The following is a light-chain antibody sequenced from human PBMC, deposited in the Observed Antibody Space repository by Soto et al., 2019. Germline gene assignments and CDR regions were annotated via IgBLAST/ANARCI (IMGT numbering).Light chain of an antibody. Sequence: EIVLTQSPGTLSLSPGERATLSCRASQSVSSSLAWYQQKPGQAPRLLIYDASNRATGIPARFSGSGSGTDFTLTISSLEPEDFVVYYCQQRGNWPFTFGGGTKVEIK. CDR2: DAS. CDR3: QQRGNWPFT. CDR1: QSVSSS. V-gene: IGKV3-11*01. J-gene: IGKJ4*01.